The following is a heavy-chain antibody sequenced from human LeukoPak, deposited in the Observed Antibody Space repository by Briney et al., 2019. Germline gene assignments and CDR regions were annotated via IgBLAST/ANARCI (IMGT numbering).Heavy chain of an antibody. V-gene: IGHV3-7*01. D-gene: IGHD3-10*01. CDR1: GFTFSSYW. J-gene: IGHJ4*02. CDR3: VRGGYSSFDY. CDR2: INQDGSQR. Sequence: GGSLRLSCVGSGFTFSSYWMSWVRQAPGKGLDWVANINQDGSQRHYVDSVKGRFTISRDNAKNLLYLQMNSLGAEDTAVYYCVRGGYSSFDYWGQGTLVTVSS.